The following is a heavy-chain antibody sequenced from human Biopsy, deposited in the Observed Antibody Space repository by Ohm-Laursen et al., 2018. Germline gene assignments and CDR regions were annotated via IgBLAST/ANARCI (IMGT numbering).Heavy chain of an antibody. D-gene: IGHD4-23*01. V-gene: IGHV3-73*01. CDR1: GFTFGDSA. CDR2: IRSKVNNYAT. Sequence: SLRLSCAASGFTFGDSAMHWVRQASGKGLEWIGRIRSKVNNYATAYAASVTGRFTISRDDSKSTAYLQMNSLKTEDTAVYYCTTYDNSGDYRDYWGQGTQVTASS. J-gene: IGHJ4*02. CDR3: TTYDNSGDYRDY.